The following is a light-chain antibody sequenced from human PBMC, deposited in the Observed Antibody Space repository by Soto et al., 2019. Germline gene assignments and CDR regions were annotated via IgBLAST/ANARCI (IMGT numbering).Light chain of an antibody. Sequence: DIQLTQSPSSLSASVGDRVTIIFRASQSISNSLNWYQKKPGKAPNLLIYGTSGLHSGVPSRFSGSGSGTDFTLTISSLQRGDFATYYCQQSYGSLWTFGQGTKVDIK. V-gene: IGKV1-39*01. CDR3: QQSYGSLWT. CDR2: GTS. CDR1: QSISNS. J-gene: IGKJ1*01.